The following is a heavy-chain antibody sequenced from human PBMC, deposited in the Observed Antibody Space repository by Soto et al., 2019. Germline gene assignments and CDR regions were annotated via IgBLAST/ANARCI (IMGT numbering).Heavy chain of an antibody. CDR2: ISYDGSNK. D-gene: IGHD4-17*01. CDR1: GFTFSSYG. CDR3: AKSLVPHDYGESSDY. Sequence: QVQLVESGGGVIQPGRSLRLSCAASGFTFSSYGMHWVRQAPGKGLEWVAVISYDGSNKYYADSVKGRFTISRDNSKNTLYLQMNSLSAEDTAVYYGAKSLVPHDYGESSDYWGQGTLVTVSS. J-gene: IGHJ4*02. V-gene: IGHV3-30*18.